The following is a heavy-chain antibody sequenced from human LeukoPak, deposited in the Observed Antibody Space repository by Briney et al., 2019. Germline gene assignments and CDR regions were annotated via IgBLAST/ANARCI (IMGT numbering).Heavy chain of an antibody. Sequence: PGGSLRLSCAASGFTFSSYAMHWVRQAPGKGLEWVAVIWYDGSNKYYADSVKGRFTISRDNSKNTLYLQMNSLRAEDTAVYYRARDCSGGSCYRGLYYYYGMDVWGQGTTVTVSS. CDR1: GFTFSSYA. CDR3: ARDCSGGSCYRGLYYYYGMDV. V-gene: IGHV3-33*08. J-gene: IGHJ6*02. CDR2: IWYDGSNK. D-gene: IGHD2-15*01.